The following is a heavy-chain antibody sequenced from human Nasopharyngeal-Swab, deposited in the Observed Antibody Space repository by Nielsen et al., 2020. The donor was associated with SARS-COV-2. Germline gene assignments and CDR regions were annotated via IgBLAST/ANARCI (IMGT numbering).Heavy chain of an antibody. J-gene: IGHJ4*02. V-gene: IGHV1-2*06. D-gene: IGHD3-10*01. Sequence: ASVKVSCKDTGYNFTDYYMHWVRRAPEQGLEWMGRINPNSGGTNYAQKFQGRVTMTRDTSISTAYMELSRLRSDETAVYYCASDYRGVIGWGQGTLVTVS. CDR2: INPNSGGT. CDR1: GYNFTDYY. CDR3: ASDYRGVIG.